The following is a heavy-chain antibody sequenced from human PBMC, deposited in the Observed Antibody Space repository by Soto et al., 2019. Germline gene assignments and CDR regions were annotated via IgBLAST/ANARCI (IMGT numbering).Heavy chain of an antibody. J-gene: IGHJ4*02. Sequence: SETLSLTCTVSGGSISSYYWSWIRQPPGKGLEWIGYIYYSGSTNYNPSLKSRVTISVDTSKNQFSLKLSSVTAADTAVYYCARVAMITFGGVISPLDPYFDYWGQGTLVTVSS. CDR3: ARVAMITFGGVISPLDPYFDY. D-gene: IGHD3-16*02. CDR2: IYYSGST. V-gene: IGHV4-59*01. CDR1: GGSISSYY.